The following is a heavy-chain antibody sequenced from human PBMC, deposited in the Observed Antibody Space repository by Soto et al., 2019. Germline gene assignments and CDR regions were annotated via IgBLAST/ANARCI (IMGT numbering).Heavy chain of an antibody. D-gene: IGHD3-10*01. Sequence: ASVKVSCKASGYTFTSYAMNWVRQAPGQGLEWMGWINTNTGNPTYAQGFTGRFVFSLDTSVSTAYLQICSLKASDTAMYYCARHGPNGELPNWFDPWGQGTLVTVSS. V-gene: IGHV7-4-1*01. J-gene: IGHJ5*02. CDR3: ARHGPNGELPNWFDP. CDR2: INTNTGNP. CDR1: GYTFTSYA.